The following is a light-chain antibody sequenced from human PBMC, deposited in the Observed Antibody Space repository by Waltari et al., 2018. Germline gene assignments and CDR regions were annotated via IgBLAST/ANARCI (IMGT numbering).Light chain of an antibody. Sequence: QSALTQPASVSGSPGQSITISCTGTSSDVGNYNLVSGYQQYPGKAPKVIIYDDNRRPSGVSDRFAVSKSGNTASLTISGVQAEDEADYYCCSYAGSYTWVFGGGTKLTVL. CDR2: DDN. V-gene: IGLV2-23*01. CDR1: SSDVGNYNL. J-gene: IGLJ3*02. CDR3: CSYAGSYTWV.